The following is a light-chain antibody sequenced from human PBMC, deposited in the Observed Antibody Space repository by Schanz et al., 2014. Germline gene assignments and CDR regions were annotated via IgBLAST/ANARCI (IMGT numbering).Light chain of an antibody. CDR3: QLPAT. CDR1: QGLGSL. V-gene: IGKV3-15*01. CDR2: NAS. Sequence: EIVMTQSPATLSLSPGEGATLSCRASQGLGSLLAWYQQNPGQGPRLLIYNASTRATGIPARFSASGSGSDFTLIISRVEPEDFAVYYCQLPATFGQGTKVVIK. J-gene: IGKJ1*01.